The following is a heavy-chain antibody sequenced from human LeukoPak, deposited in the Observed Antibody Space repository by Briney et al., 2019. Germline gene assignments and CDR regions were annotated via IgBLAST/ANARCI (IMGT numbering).Heavy chain of an antibody. CDR3: ARDLRGYRAAAAGYYFDY. D-gene: IGHD6-13*01. CDR1: GFTFSSYA. Sequence: PGRSLRLSCAASGFTFSSYAMHWVRQAPGRGLEWVAVISYDGSNKYYADSVKGRFTISRDNSKNTLYLQMNSLRAEDTAVYYCARDLRGYRAAAAGYYFDYWGQGTLVTVSS. J-gene: IGHJ4*02. CDR2: ISYDGSNK. V-gene: IGHV3-30-3*01.